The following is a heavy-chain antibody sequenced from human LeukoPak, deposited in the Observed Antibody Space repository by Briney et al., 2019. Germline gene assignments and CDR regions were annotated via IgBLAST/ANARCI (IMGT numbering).Heavy chain of an antibody. CDR1: GFTFSSYS. D-gene: IGHD3-22*01. CDR3: ANTYYYDSSTCG. Sequence: GGSLRLSCAASGFTFSSYSMNWVRQAPGKGLDWVSYISSSSSTIYYADSVKGRFTIFRDNAKTSLYLQMNSLRAEDTAVYYCANTYYYDSSTCGWGQGTLVTVSS. V-gene: IGHV3-48*01. J-gene: IGHJ4*02. CDR2: ISSSSSTI.